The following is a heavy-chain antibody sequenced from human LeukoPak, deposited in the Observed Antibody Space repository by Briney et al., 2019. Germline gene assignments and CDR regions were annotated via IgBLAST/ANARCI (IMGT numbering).Heavy chain of an antibody. CDR1: VGSFSGYY. CDR3: ARGLGAAMPFDI. Sequence: SETLSLTCAVYVGSFSGYYWSWIRQPPGKGLEWIGEINHSGSTNYNPSLKSRVTISVDTSKNQFSLKLSSVTAADTAVYYCARGLGAAMPFDIWRQGTMVTVSS. J-gene: IGHJ3*02. CDR2: INHSGST. V-gene: IGHV4-34*01. D-gene: IGHD2-2*01.